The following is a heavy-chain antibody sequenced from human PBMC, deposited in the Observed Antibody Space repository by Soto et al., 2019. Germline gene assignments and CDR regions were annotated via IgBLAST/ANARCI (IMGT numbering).Heavy chain of an antibody. D-gene: IGHD1-7*01. V-gene: IGHV4-59*01. CDR3: ARRYGTTFDY. J-gene: IGHJ4*02. CDR1: GGSIRSYY. Sequence: QVQLQESGPGLVKPSETLSLTCTVSGGSIRSYYWSWIRQPPGKGLEWIGYIYYSGSTHYNPSLKSRVTISVDTSKNQFSLKLSSVTAADTAVYYCARRYGTTFDYWGQGTLVTVSS. CDR2: IYYSGST.